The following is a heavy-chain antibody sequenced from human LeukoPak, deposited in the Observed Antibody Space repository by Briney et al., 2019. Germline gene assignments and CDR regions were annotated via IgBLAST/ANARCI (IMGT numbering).Heavy chain of an antibody. CDR2: MKYDGSEK. J-gene: IGHJ4*02. Sequence: GGSLRLSCAASGFTFSSYWMSWVRQAPGKGPEWVANMKYDGSEKYYVDSVKGRFTISRDNAKNSLYLQMNSLRAEDTAVYYCARDIEAAGLFLDYWGQGTLVTVSS. D-gene: IGHD6-13*01. CDR3: ARDIEAAGLFLDY. CDR1: GFTFSSYW. V-gene: IGHV3-7*01.